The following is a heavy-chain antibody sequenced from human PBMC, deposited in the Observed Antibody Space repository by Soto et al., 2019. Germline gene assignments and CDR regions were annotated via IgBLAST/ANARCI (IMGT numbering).Heavy chain of an antibody. Sequence: PGGSLRLSCAASGFTFSSYGMHWVRQAPGKGLEWVAVIWYDGSNKYYADSVKGRFTISRDNSKNTLYLQMNSLRAEDTAVYYCARDRRWFGEIALDYWGQGTLVTVSS. CDR3: ARDRRWFGEIALDY. CDR2: IWYDGSNK. D-gene: IGHD3-10*01. CDR1: GFTFSSYG. J-gene: IGHJ4*02. V-gene: IGHV3-33*01.